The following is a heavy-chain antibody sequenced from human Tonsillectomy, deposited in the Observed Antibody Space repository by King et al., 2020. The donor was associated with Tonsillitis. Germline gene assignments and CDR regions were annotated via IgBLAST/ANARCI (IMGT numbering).Heavy chain of an antibody. CDR1: GFTFSSYE. CDR2: ISSSGDTV. CDR3: ATSAIFGAALDY. J-gene: IGHJ4*02. Sequence: VQLVESGGDLVQPGGSLRLSCAASGFTFSSYEMNWVRQAPGRGLEWVSYISSSGDTVYYADSVKGHFTISRDNTKNSLVLQMNSLRAEETAVYYCATSAIFGAALDYWGQGTLVTVSS. V-gene: IGHV3-48*03. D-gene: IGHD3-3*01.